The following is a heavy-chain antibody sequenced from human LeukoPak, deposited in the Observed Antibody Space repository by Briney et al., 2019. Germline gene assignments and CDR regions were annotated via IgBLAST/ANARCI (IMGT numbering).Heavy chain of an antibody. CDR1: GFIFSSYE. CDR3: TKWSGYGDS. V-gene: IGHV3-23*01. D-gene: IGHD5-12*01. CDR2: ISAGGDAT. Sequence: PGGSLRLTCAASGFIFSSYEMNWVRQAPGKGLEWVSGISAGGDATFYADSVKGRFTISRDNSKNTVDLQMNSLRAEDTAVYYCTKWSGYGDSWGQGTLVTVSS. J-gene: IGHJ4*02.